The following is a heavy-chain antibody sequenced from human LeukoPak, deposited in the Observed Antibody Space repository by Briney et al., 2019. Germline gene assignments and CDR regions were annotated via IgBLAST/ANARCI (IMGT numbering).Heavy chain of an antibody. CDR3: ARGFWSGYSTDY. J-gene: IGHJ4*02. CDR1: GGTFSSYA. V-gene: IGHV1-69*11. CDR2: IIPILGTA. Sequence: GSSVKVSCKASGGTFSSYAISWVRQAPGQGLEWMGRIIPILGTANYAQKFQGRVTITTDESTSTAYMELSSLRSEDTAVYYCARGFWSGYSTDYWGQGTLVTVSS. D-gene: IGHD3-3*01.